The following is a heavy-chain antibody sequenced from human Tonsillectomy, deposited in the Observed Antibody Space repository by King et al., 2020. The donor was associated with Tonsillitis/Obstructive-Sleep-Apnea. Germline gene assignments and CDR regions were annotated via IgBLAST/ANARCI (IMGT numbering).Heavy chain of an antibody. CDR1: GDTFSSYG. V-gene: IGHV1-69*01. J-gene: IGHJ4*02. CDR3: VQYYYDNTGYYFFDY. CDR2: TIPKFGTT. Sequence: QLVQSGPEVKKPGSSVKVSCKASGDTFSSYGISWVRQAPGQGLEWMGGTIPKFGTTNYAQKFQGRVTITADESTGTVYMSLSGLRSEDTAVFFCVQYYYDNTGYYFFDYWGQGTLITVSS. D-gene: IGHD3-22*01.